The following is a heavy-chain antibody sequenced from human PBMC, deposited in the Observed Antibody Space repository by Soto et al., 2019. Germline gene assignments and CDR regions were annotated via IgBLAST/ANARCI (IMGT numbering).Heavy chain of an antibody. D-gene: IGHD3-16*01. J-gene: IGHJ4*02. V-gene: IGHV3-33*01. CDR3: ARDRGWRSDSDRRPFPYFDY. Sequence: QVRLVESGGGVVQPGRSLRLSCVASGFIFSNYGMHWVRQAPGTGLEWVAVIWYDGTNKYYADSVKGRFTISRDNSKNTLYLQVNSLSAEDTAVYYCARDRGWRSDSDRRPFPYFDYWGQGTLVTVSS. CDR2: IWYDGTNK. CDR1: GFIFSNYG.